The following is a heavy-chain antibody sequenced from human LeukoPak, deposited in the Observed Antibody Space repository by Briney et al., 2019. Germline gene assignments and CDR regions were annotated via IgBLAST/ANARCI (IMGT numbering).Heavy chain of an antibody. CDR1: GYTFTSYD. CDR2: MNPNSGNT. V-gene: IGHV1-8*01. J-gene: IGHJ3*02. CDR3: ARLGGRITIFGVVTYDAFDI. D-gene: IGHD3-3*01. Sequence: ASVKVSCKASGYTFTSYDINWVRQAPGQGLEWMGWMNPNSGNTDCAQKFQGRVTMTRNTSISTAYMELSSLRSEDTAVYYCARLGGRITIFGVVTYDAFDIWGQGTMGTVS.